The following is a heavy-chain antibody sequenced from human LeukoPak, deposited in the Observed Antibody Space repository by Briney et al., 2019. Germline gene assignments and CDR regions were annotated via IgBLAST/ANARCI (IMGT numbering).Heavy chain of an antibody. D-gene: IGHD2-15*01. Sequence: SETLSLTCGVSGSSISSGNYWGWIRQPPGQGLEWIGTIYHSGNTYYNPSLKSRVTLSVDTSKNQFSLSLNSVTAADTAVYFCARGGFCSGPTCYSLWFWGPGTLVTVSS. CDR3: ARGGFCSGPTCYSLWF. V-gene: IGHV4-38-2*01. CDR1: GSSISSGNY. J-gene: IGHJ4*02. CDR2: IYHSGNT.